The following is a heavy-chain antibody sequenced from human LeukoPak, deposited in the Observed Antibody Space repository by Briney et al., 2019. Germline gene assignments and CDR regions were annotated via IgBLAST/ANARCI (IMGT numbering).Heavy chain of an antibody. CDR3: ARVRVRAGWFGDAFDI. V-gene: IGHV1-46*01. CDR2: INPSGGST. Sequence: EASVKVSCRASGYTFTSYYMHWVRQAPGQGLEWMGIINPSGGSTSYAQKFQGRVTMTRDTSTSTVYMELSSLRSEDTAVYYCARVRVRAGWFGDAFDIWGQGTMVTVSS. CDR1: GYTFTSYY. D-gene: IGHD3-10*01. J-gene: IGHJ3*02.